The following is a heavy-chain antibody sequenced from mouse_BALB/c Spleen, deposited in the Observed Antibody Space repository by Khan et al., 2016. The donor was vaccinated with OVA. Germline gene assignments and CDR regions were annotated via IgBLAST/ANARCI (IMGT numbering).Heavy chain of an antibody. CDR3: VREGAYRRSDGWFAY. Sequence: QVQLKQSGAELARPGASMKMSCKASGYTFTSYTMHWVRQRPGQAPEWIGHINPSNDYTNYNQNFKDKATLIVDKSSSTAYMQLSSLKSEDSAVYYCVREGAYRRSDGWFAYWGQGTLVTVSA. CDR1: GYTFTSYT. V-gene: IGHV1-4*01. J-gene: IGHJ3*01. D-gene: IGHD2-14*01. CDR2: INPSNDYT.